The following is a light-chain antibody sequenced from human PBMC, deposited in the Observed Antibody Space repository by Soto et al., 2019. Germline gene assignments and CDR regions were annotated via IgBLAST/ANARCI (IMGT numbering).Light chain of an antibody. Sequence: DIQMTQSPSTLSASVGDRVIITCRASPSISSWLAWYQQKPGKAPKLLIYKASSLESGVPSRFSGSGSGTEFTLTISSLQPDDFATYYCQHYNTYSTFGQGTKVDIK. V-gene: IGKV1-5*03. CDR3: QHYNTYST. J-gene: IGKJ1*01. CDR2: KAS. CDR1: PSISSW.